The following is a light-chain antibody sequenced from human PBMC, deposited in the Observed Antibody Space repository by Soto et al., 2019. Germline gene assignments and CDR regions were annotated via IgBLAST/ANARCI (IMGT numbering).Light chain of an antibody. J-gene: IGLJ2*01. CDR2: EVT. V-gene: IGLV2-8*01. CDR3: CSYAGISNVI. Sequence: QSALTQPPSASGSPGQSVTISCTGTSSDVGGYDYVSWYQQQSGKAPKLIIYEVTDRPSGVPDRFSGSKSGNTASLTVSGLQAEDEDDYYCCSYAGISNVIFGAGTKLTVL. CDR1: SSDVGGYDY.